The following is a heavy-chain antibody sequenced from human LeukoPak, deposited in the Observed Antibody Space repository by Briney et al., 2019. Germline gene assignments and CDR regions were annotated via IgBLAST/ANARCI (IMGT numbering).Heavy chain of an antibody. V-gene: IGHV1-69*04. Sequence: ASVKVSCKASGGTFSSYAISWVRQAPGQGLDWMGRIIPILGIANYAQKFQGRVTITAEKSTSTAYMELSSLRSEDTAVYYCARSLSTGTENWSDPWGQGTLVTVSS. D-gene: IGHD1-1*01. CDR1: GGTFSSYA. CDR2: IIPILGIA. J-gene: IGHJ5*02. CDR3: ARSLSTGTENWSDP.